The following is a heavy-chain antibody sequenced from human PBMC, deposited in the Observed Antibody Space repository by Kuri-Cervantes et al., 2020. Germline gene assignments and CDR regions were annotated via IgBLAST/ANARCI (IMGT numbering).Heavy chain of an antibody. Sequence: GGSLRLSCTASGFTFTSYVMSWVRQAPGKGLEWVSAISASGGTTYSADSVKGRFTISRDNAKNSLYLQMNSLRAEDTAVYYCARDQAYCSGGSCPIDYWGQGTLVTVSS. CDR3: ARDQAYCSGGSCPIDY. CDR2: ISASGGTT. J-gene: IGHJ4*02. D-gene: IGHD2-15*01. V-gene: IGHV3-23*01. CDR1: GFTFTSYV.